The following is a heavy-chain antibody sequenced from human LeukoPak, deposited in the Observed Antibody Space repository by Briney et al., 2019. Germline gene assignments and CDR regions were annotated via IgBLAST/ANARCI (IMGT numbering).Heavy chain of an antibody. CDR3: AKRSTVAQYYFDY. CDR2: ISGGGAGT. D-gene: IGHD4-23*01. J-gene: IGHJ4*02. V-gene: IGHV3-23*01. Sequence: GGSLRLSRAASGFTFSSYAMSWVRQAPGKGLEWVSAISGGGAGTYYADSVKGRFTISRDDSKNTLYLQMNSLRAEDTAVYYCAKRSTVAQYYFDYWGQGTLVTVSS. CDR1: GFTFSSYA.